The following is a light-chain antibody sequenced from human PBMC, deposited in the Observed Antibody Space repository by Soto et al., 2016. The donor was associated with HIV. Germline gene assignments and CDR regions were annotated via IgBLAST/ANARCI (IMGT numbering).Light chain of an antibody. J-gene: IGKJ2*01. CDR3: QQSYMTPHT. Sequence: DIQMTQSPSSLSLSIGDRVSITCRASQSISTYLNWYQQKPGRAPKLLIYDASSLQSGVPSRFSGRGSGTDFTLTISSLQHEDLATYYCQQSYMTPHTFGQGTNLDIK. CDR1: QSISTY. V-gene: IGKV1-39*01. CDR2: DAS.